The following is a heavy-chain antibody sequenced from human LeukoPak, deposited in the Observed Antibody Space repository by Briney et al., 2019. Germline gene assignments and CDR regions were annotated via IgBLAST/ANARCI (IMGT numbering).Heavy chain of an antibody. V-gene: IGHV3-21*01. J-gene: IGHJ4*02. CDR2: ISSSSSYI. CDR1: GFIFSDYA. Sequence: GGSLRLSCAASGFIFSDYAMNWVRQAPGKGLEWVSSISSSSSYIYYADSVKGRFTISRDNAKNSLYLQMNSLRAEDTAVYYCARAGDSSGYYLGEFDYWGQGTLVTVSS. D-gene: IGHD3-22*01. CDR3: ARAGDSSGYYLGEFDY.